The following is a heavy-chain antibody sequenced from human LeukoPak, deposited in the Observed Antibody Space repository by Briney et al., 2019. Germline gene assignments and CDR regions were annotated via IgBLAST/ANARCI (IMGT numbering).Heavy chain of an antibody. CDR2: IYTSGST. V-gene: IGHV4-61*02. CDR3: ASAYYYDSSGSNYFDY. CDR1: GGSISSGSYY. Sequence: SQTLSLTCTVSGGSISSGSYYWSWIRRPAGKGLEWIGRIYTSGSTNYNPSLKSRVTISVDTSKNQFSLKLSSVTAADTAVYYCASAYYYDSSGSNYFDYWGQGTLVTVSS. J-gene: IGHJ4*02. D-gene: IGHD3-22*01.